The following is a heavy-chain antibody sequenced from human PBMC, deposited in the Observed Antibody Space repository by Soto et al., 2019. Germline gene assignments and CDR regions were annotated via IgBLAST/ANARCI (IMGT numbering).Heavy chain of an antibody. J-gene: IGHJ1*01. V-gene: IGHV1-69*08. CDR2: IIPILGIA. Sequence: QVQLVQSGAEVKKPGSSVKVSCKASGGTFSSYTISWVRQAPGQGLEWMGRIIPILGIANYAQKFQGRVTITANKPTSTAYMELSSVRSDETAVYYCARDMGLLCGELPWLGYFQHWGQGTLVTVSS. D-gene: IGHD3-10*01. CDR1: GGTFSSYT. CDR3: ARDMGLLCGELPWLGYFQH.